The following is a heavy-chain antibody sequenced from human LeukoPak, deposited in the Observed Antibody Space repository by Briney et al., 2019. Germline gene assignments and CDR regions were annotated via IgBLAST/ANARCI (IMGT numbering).Heavy chain of an antibody. J-gene: IGHJ4*02. CDR1: GDSVFSNSVA. CDR2: TFYRCQWYN. V-gene: IGHV6-1*01. Sequence: SQTLSLTCAISGDSVFSNSVAWNWIRQSPSRGLEWLGRTFYRCQWYNDFAISVKGRISINPDTSKNQFSLQVNSVTPEDTAVYYCARDSYCSAYSCIFDYWGQGTLVTVSS. CDR3: ARDSYCSAYSCIFDY. D-gene: IGHD2-15*01.